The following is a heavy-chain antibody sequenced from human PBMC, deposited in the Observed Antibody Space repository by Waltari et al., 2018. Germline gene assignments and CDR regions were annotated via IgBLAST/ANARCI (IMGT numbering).Heavy chain of an antibody. Sequence: EVQLVESGGVVVQPGGSLRLSCAASGFTFHDYAMPGFRQAPGKGLEWVSLISWDGGSTYYADSVKGRFTISRDNSKNSLYLQMNSLRPEDTALYYCAKDITYSSGGGFDYWGQGTLVTVSS. V-gene: IGHV3-43D*04. CDR2: ISWDGGST. D-gene: IGHD6-19*01. CDR1: GFTFHDYA. CDR3: AKDITYSSGGGFDY. J-gene: IGHJ4*02.